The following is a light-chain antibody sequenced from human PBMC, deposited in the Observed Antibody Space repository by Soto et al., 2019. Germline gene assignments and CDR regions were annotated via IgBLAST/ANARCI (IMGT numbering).Light chain of an antibody. CDR3: QQYKSYRA. J-gene: IGKJ1*01. V-gene: IGKV1-5*03. Sequence: RYRCILCGTVGDRVTITCRASESIDSWLAWHQQKPGRAPKVLISKASSLESGVPSRFSGSGFGTEFTLTISSLQPEDFATYYCQQYKSYRAFGQGTKVDIK. CDR2: KAS. CDR1: ESIDSW.